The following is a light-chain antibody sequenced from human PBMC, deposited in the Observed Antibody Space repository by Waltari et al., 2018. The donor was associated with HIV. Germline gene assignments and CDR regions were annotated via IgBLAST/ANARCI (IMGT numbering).Light chain of an antibody. J-gene: IGKJ4*01. CDR2: WAS. CDR1: RTVLYNRNY. CDR3: QQYYTLRST. Sequence: DIVMTQSPYSLAVSLGARATVTCTSSRTVLYNRNYLAWYQQKPGQAPKVLIYWASTRAFGVPDRFSGSGSGTDFSLTISRVQADDVAIYYCQQYYTLRSTFGGGTKIEI. V-gene: IGKV4-1*01.